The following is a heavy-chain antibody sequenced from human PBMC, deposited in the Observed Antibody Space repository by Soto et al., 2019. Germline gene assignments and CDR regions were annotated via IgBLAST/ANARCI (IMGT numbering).Heavy chain of an antibody. J-gene: IGHJ3*02. D-gene: IGHD3-22*01. Sequence: PSETLSLTCTVSGGSISSGGYYWSWIRQHPGKGLGWIGYIYYSGSTYYNPSLKSRVTISVDTSKNQFSLKLSSVTAADTAVYYCARDSLGYYDSSGYYYVATPYDIWGQGTMVTVSS. CDR3: ARDSLGYYDSSGYYYVATPYDI. V-gene: IGHV4-31*03. CDR1: GGSISSGGYY. CDR2: IYYSGST.